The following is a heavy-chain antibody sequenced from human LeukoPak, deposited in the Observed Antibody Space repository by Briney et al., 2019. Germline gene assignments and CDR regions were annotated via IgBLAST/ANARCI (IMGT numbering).Heavy chain of an antibody. CDR1: GFTFSSYA. J-gene: IGHJ4*02. CDR2: IIGSGGST. V-gene: IGHV3-23*01. D-gene: IGHD5-12*01. CDR3: ARNSGYGYYFDY. Sequence: PGGSLRLSCAASGFTFSSYAMSWVRQAPGKGLECVSSIIGSGGSTYYADSVKGRFTISRDNSKNTLYLQMNSLRAEDTAVYYCARNSGYGYYFDYWGQGTLVTVSS.